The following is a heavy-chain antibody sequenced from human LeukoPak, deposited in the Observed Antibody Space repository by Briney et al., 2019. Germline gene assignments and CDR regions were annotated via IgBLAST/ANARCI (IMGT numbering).Heavy chain of an antibody. CDR2: INTDGSST. J-gene: IGHJ4*02. D-gene: IGHD2-2*01. CDR1: GFTFSNYW. V-gene: IGHV3-74*01. CDR3: ARDLRYCSSTSCYDPNFDY. Sequence: GGSLRLSCAASGFTFSNYWMHRVRQAPGKGLVWVSRINTDGSSTSYADSVKGRFTISRDNAKNTLYLQMNSLRAEDTAAYYCARDLRYCSSTSCYDPNFDYWGQGTLVTVSS.